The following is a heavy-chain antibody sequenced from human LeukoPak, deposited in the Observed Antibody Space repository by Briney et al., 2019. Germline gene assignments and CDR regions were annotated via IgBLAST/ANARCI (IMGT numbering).Heavy chain of an antibody. CDR1: GGSISSGGHY. CDR2: IYYSGST. CDR3: ARYQLQKYYFDY. D-gene: IGHD2-2*01. J-gene: IGHJ4*02. Sequence: SQTLSLTCTVSGGSISSGGHYWSWIRQHPGKGLEWIGYIYYSGSTYYNPSLKSRVTISVDTSKNQFSLKLSSVTAADTAVYYCARYQLQKYYFDYWGQGTLVTVSS. V-gene: IGHV4-31*03.